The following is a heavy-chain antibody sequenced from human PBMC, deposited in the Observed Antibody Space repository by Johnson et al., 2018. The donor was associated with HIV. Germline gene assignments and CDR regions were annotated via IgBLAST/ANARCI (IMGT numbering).Heavy chain of an antibody. CDR3: AKLGLLAGADDAFDI. CDR2: IRYDGSNK. D-gene: IGHD6-19*01. J-gene: IGHJ3*02. CDR1: GFTFSSYG. Sequence: QMQLVESGGGVVQPGGSLRLSCAASGFTFSSYGMHWVRQAPGKGLEWVAFIRYDGSNKYYADSVKGRFTISRDNSKNTLYLQMNSLRAEDTAVYYWAKLGLLAGADDAFDIWGQGTMVTVSS. V-gene: IGHV3-30*02.